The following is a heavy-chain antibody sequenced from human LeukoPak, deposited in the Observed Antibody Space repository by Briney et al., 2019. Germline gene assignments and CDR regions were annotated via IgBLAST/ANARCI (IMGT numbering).Heavy chain of an antibody. CDR2: IYTTGST. J-gene: IGHJ4*02. Sequence: SETLSLTCSVSGGSVSSGISYWSWIRQPAGKGLEWIGRIYTTGSTNYNPSLKSRVTMSVDTSKNQFSLRLNSVTAADTAVYYCARDRSYDSTGYYNFDCWGQGTLVTVSS. CDR1: GGSVSSGISY. D-gene: IGHD3-22*01. V-gene: IGHV4-61*02. CDR3: ARDRSYDSTGYYNFDC.